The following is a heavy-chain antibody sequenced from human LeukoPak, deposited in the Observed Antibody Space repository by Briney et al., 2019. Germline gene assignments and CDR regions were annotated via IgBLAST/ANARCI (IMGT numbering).Heavy chain of an antibody. D-gene: IGHD3-3*01. CDR1: GGSISSGGYY. J-gene: IGHJ4*02. Sequence: PSQTLSLTCTVSGGSISSGGYYWSWLRQHPGKGLEWIGYIYYSGSTYYNPSLKSRVTISVDTSKNQFSLKLSSVTAADTAVYYCARGGYDFWSGTAMNYFDYWGQGTLVTVSS. CDR3: ARGGYDFWSGTAMNYFDY. V-gene: IGHV4-31*03. CDR2: IYYSGST.